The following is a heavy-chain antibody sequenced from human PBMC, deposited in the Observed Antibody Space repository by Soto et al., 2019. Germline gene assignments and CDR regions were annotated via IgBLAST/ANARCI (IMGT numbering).Heavy chain of an antibody. D-gene: IGHD6-13*01. CDR1: CGSISSSSYY. J-gene: IGHJ2*01. CDR2: IYYSGST. CDR3: AAVESPLAAAGYWYFDL. Sequence: PSETLSLTCTVSCGSISSSSYYWGWIRQPPGKGLEWIGSIYYSGSTYYNPPLKSRVTISVDTSKNQFSLKLSSVTAADTAVYYCAAVESPLAAAGYWYFDLWGRGTLVTVSS. V-gene: IGHV4-39*01.